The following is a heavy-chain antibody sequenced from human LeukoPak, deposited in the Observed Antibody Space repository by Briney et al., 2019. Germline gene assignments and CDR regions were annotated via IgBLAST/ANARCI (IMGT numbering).Heavy chain of an antibody. J-gene: IGHJ4*02. CDR3: ARGHIVVVTAHFDY. Sequence: GGSLRLSCAASGFTFSSYSMNWVRQAPGKGREWGSSISSSRSYIYYADSVKGRFTISRDNAKNSLYLQMNSLRAEDTAVYYCARGHIVVVTAHFDYWGQGTLVTVSS. V-gene: IGHV3-21*01. CDR2: ISSSRSYI. CDR1: GFTFSSYS. D-gene: IGHD2-21*02.